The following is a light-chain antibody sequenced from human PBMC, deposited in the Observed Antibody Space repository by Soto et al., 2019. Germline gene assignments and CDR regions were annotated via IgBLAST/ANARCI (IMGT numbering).Light chain of an antibody. Sequence: QSALTQPPSASGSPGQSVTISCTGTSSDVGDYNYVSWYQQHPGKAPKLMIYEVSKRPSGVPDRFSGSKSGNTASLTVSGLQAEEEADYYCSSYAGSNNWVLGGGTKLTVL. CDR2: EVS. V-gene: IGLV2-8*01. CDR1: SSDVGDYNY. CDR3: SSYAGSNNWV. J-gene: IGLJ3*02.